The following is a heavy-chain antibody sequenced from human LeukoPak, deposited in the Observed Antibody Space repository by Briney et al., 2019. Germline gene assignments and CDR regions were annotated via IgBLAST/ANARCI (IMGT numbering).Heavy chain of an antibody. CDR2: IYYGGST. CDR3: ARGPIAARPTDY. J-gene: IGHJ4*02. D-gene: IGHD6-6*01. Sequence: PSETLSLTCTVSGGSISSRTYYWGWIRQPPGKGLEWIGSIYYGGSTYYSPSLESRVTVSVDTSKNQFSLKLSSVTAADTAVYYCARGPIAARPTDYWGQGTLVTVSS. V-gene: IGHV4-39*01. CDR1: GGSISSRTYY.